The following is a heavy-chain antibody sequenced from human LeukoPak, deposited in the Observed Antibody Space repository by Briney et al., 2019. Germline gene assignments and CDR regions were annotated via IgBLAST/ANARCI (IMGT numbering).Heavy chain of an antibody. J-gene: IGHJ4*02. Sequence: PGGSLRLSCAASGFTFSSYGVHWVRQAPGKGLEWVAFIRYDGSNKYYADSVKGRFTISRDNSKNTLYLQMNSLRAEDTAVYYCAKDGAYYYGSGTGGDYWGQGTLVTVSS. CDR3: AKDGAYYYGSGTGGDY. CDR1: GFTFSSYG. D-gene: IGHD3-10*01. V-gene: IGHV3-30*02. CDR2: IRYDGSNK.